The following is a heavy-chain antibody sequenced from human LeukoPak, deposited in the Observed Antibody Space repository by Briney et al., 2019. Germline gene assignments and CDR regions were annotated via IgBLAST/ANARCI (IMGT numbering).Heavy chain of an antibody. Sequence: GGSLRLSCAVSGFSLTAFGMNWVRQAPGRGLEWVSSISSGSSSIYYADSVKGRFTISRDNAKNSLYLQMNSLRAEDTAVYYCARVTNYYYYMDVWGKGSSVTVSS. CDR3: ARVTNYYYYMDV. CDR2: ISSGSSSI. D-gene: IGHD4-11*01. V-gene: IGHV3-21*01. CDR1: GFSLTAFG. J-gene: IGHJ6*03.